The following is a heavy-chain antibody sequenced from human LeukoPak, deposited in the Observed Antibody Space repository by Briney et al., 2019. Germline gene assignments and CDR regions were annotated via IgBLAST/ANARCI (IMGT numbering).Heavy chain of an antibody. Sequence: ASVKVSCKASGYTFTDYYMRWVREAPGQGLEWVVDIIPHSGGTTYAQKFQGRVTMTRDTSSSAVYMDLSSLRSDDTAVYYCSTEDKYCTSTTCGDSWGQGTLVTVSS. CDR1: GYTFTDYY. J-gene: IGHJ5*02. V-gene: IGHV1-2*02. CDR2: IIPHSGGT. D-gene: IGHD2-2*01. CDR3: STEDKYCTSTTCGDS.